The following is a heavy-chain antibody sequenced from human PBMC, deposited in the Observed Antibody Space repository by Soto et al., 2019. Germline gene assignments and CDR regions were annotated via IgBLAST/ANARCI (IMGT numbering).Heavy chain of an antibody. J-gene: IGHJ4*02. V-gene: IGHV1-69*08. CDR2: IVPILGAG. Sequence: PPASVKVSCKASGDTFTTYTINWVRQAPGQGLEWMGGIVPILGAGNYAQKFQGRVTITADRSTTTAYLDLSSLRSDDTAVYYCAREGEGIPANRYWGQGTLVTVSS. CDR1: GDTFTTYT. D-gene: IGHD3-16*01. CDR3: AREGEGIPANRY.